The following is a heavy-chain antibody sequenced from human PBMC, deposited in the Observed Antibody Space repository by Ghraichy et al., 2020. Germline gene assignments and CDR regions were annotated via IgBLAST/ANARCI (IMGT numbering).Heavy chain of an antibody. Sequence: SQTLSLTCTVSGGSISSYYWSWIRQPPGKGLEWIGYIYYSGSTNYNPSLKSRVTISVDTSKNQFSLKLSSVTAADTAVYYCARAELRSLYDYWGQGTLVTVSS. D-gene: IGHD1-7*01. CDR1: GGSISSYY. CDR3: ARAELRSLYDY. V-gene: IGHV4-59*01. J-gene: IGHJ4*02. CDR2: IYYSGST.